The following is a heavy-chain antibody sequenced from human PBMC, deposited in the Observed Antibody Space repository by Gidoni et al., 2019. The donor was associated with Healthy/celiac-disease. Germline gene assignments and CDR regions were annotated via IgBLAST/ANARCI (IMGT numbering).Heavy chain of an antibody. V-gene: IGHV5-51*01. CDR1: GYSFTSYW. Sequence: EVQLVQSGAEVKKPGASLKISCKGSGYSFTSYWNGWVRQMPGKGLEWMGIIYPCDSDNRYSTSFQGQVTISADKSSSTAYLQWSSLKASDTAMYYCAREWELTAPGAFDIWGQGTMVTVSS. D-gene: IGHD1-26*01. J-gene: IGHJ3*02. CDR2: IYPCDSDN. CDR3: AREWELTAPGAFDI.